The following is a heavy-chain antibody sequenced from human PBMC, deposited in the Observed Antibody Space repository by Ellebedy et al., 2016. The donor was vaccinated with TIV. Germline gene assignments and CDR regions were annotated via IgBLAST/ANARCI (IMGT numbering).Heavy chain of an antibody. V-gene: IGHV4-34*08. CDR1: GFTFSTYS. D-gene: IGHD2-2*01. Sequence: SQTLSLTCAASGFTFSTYSMNWVRQPPGKGLEWIGEINHSGDTNYNPSLKSRVTISAETSKNQFSLKLSPVTAADTAVYYCATISGYCSSTKCLPYYYYGMDVWGQGTTVTVS. CDR2: INHSGDT. CDR3: ATISGYCSSTKCLPYYYYGMDV. J-gene: IGHJ6*02.